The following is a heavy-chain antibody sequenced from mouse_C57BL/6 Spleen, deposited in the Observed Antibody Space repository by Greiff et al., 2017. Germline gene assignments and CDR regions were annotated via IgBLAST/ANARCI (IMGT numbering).Heavy chain of an antibody. V-gene: IGHV1-82*01. D-gene: IGHD4-1*01. CDR2: IYPGDGDT. CDR3: ARSVLTGFAY. CDR1: GYAFSSSW. Sequence: VQLQQSGPELVKPGASVKISCKASGYAFSSSWMNWVKQRPGKGLEGIGRIYPGDGDTNSNGKFKGKATLTAEKSSSPSYLHLSSLTSEDSAFYFCARSVLTGFAYWGQGTLVTVSA. J-gene: IGHJ3*01.